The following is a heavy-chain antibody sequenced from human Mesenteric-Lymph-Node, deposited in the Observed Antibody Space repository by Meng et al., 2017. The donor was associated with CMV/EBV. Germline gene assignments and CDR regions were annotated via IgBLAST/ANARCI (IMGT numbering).Heavy chain of an antibody. CDR3: AGEGDNTGYYQVYFDN. Sequence: GESLKISCAASGFTFTSYAMHWVRQAPGKGLEWVAVISYDGTNKYYADSVKGRFTISRDDSKNTLYLQMNSLRPEDTAVYYCAGEGDNTGYYQVYFDNWGQGTLVTVSS. CDR1: GFTFTSYA. J-gene: IGHJ4*02. D-gene: IGHD3-9*01. V-gene: IGHV3-30-3*01. CDR2: ISYDGTNK.